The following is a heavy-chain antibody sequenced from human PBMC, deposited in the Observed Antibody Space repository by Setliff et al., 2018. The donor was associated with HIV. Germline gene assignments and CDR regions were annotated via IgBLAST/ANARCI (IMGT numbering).Heavy chain of an antibody. CDR1: GGSISSGAYL. CDR3: ARVYYNLWSSYFWEHVQLDP. J-gene: IGHJ5*02. Sequence: SETLSLTCTVSGGSISSGAYLWAWIRQPAGKGLEWIGRIFRAGNATYSPSLKSRATISIEASQNQFSLKLNHVTAAYTAVYYCARVYYNLWSSYFWEHVQLDPWSQGTQVTVSS. D-gene: IGHD3-3*01. V-gene: IGHV4-61*02. CDR2: IFRAGNA.